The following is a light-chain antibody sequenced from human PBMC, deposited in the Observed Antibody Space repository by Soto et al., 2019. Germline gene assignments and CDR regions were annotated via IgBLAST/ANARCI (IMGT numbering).Light chain of an antibody. CDR1: QSVSSY. CDR3: QQRRGT. V-gene: IGKV3-11*01. Sequence: EIVLRQSPATLSLSPGERATLSCRASQSVSSYLAWYQQKPGQAPRLLIYDASNRATGIPARFSGSGSGTDFTLTISSLEPEDFAVYYCQQRRGTFGGGTKVEIK. CDR2: DAS. J-gene: IGKJ4*01.